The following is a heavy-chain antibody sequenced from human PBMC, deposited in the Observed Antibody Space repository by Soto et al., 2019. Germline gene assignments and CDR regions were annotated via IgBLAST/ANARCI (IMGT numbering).Heavy chain of an antibody. Sequence: PSETLSLTCAVSCGSISSGGYSWSWIRQPPGKGLEWIGYIYHSGSTYYNPSLKSRVTISVDRSKNQFSLKLSSVTAADTAVYYCARGRNYYYYGMDVWGQGTTVTVSS. CDR3: ARGRNYYYYGMDV. CDR2: IYHSGST. CDR1: CGSISSGGYS. V-gene: IGHV4-30-2*01. J-gene: IGHJ6*02.